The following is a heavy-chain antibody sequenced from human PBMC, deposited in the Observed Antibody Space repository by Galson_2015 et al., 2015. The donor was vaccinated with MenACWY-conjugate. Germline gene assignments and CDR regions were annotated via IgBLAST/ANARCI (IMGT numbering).Heavy chain of an antibody. D-gene: IGHD6-19*01. CDR1: GFTFTSFG. V-gene: IGHV3-48*04. CDR2: ISSSSSTI. Sequence: SLRLSCAASGFTFTSFGMNWVRQAPGKGLEWVSFISSSSSTIYYADSVRGRFTISRDNAKKSLYLQMTSLRAEDTAVYYCASLAVAGTSDYWSQGTLVTVSS. J-gene: IGHJ4*02. CDR3: ASLAVAGTSDY.